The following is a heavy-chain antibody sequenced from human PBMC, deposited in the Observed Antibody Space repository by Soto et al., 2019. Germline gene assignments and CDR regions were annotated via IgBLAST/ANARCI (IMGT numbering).Heavy chain of an antibody. Sequence: GASVKVSCKASGYTFTSYYMHWVRQAPGQGLEWMGIINPSGGSTSYAQKFQGRVTMTRDTSTSTVYMELSSLRSEDTAVYYCAGDPGHDYSLYYLDYWGQGTLVTVSS. V-gene: IGHV1-46*01. CDR2: INPSGGST. CDR1: GYTFTSYY. CDR3: AGDPGHDYSLYYLDY. J-gene: IGHJ4*02. D-gene: IGHD4-4*01.